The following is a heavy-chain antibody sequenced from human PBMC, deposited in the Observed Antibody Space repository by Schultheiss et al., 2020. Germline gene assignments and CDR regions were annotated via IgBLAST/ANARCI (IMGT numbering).Heavy chain of an antibody. D-gene: IGHD6-19*01. Sequence: TLSLTCTVSGGSISSGGYYWSWIRQPPGKGLEWIGYIYYSGSTYYNPSLKSRVTISVDTSKNQFSLKLSSVTAADTAVYYCARERRAVGEYYYYGMDVWGQGTTVTVSS. CDR2: IYYSGST. CDR1: GGSISSGGYY. CDR3: ARERRAVGEYYYYGMDV. V-gene: IGHV4-61*08. J-gene: IGHJ6*02.